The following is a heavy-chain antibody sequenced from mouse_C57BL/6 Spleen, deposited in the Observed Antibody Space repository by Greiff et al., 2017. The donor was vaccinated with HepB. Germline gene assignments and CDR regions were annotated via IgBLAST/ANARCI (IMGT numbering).Heavy chain of an antibody. CDR2: IRSKSSNYAT. V-gene: IGHV10-3*01. J-gene: IGHJ3*01. Sequence: EVQRVESGGGLVQPKGSLKLSCAASGFTFNTYAMHWVRQAPGKGLEWVARIRSKSSNYATYYADSVKDRFTISRDDSQSMLYLQMNNLKTEDTAMYYCVREVSTMVPFAYWGQGTLVTVSA. D-gene: IGHD2-2*01. CDR3: VREVSTMVPFAY. CDR1: GFTFNTYA.